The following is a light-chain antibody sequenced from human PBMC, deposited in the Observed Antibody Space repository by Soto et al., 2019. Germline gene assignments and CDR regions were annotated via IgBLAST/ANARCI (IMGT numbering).Light chain of an antibody. V-gene: IGKV3-15*01. CDR2: GAS. Sequence: ERVMMQAPATLSLSQGERATLSCRASQSVGNNLAWYQQKPGQAPRLLIFGASTRATGIPARFSGSESGTEFTLTISSLQSEDFAVYYCQQYNNWPRTFGQGTKVEIK. CDR1: QSVGNN. CDR3: QQYNNWPRT. J-gene: IGKJ1*01.